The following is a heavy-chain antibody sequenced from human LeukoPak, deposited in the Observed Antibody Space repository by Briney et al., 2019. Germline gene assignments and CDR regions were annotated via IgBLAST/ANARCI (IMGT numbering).Heavy chain of an antibody. CDR2: IRGSGGGT. CDR1: GFTFSSYA. Sequence: GGSLRPSCAASGFTFSSYAMSWVRQAPGKGLEWVSTIRGSGGGTYYADSVKGRFTISRDNSKNTLYLQMNSLRDEDTALYYCAKAGIGVVGYFDYWGQGTLVTVSS. V-gene: IGHV3-23*01. CDR3: AKAGIGVVGYFDY. J-gene: IGHJ4*02. D-gene: IGHD6-19*01.